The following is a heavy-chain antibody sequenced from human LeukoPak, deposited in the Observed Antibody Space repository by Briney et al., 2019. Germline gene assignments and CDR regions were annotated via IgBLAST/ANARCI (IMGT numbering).Heavy chain of an antibody. CDR3: ARTTYTSSRFDF. CDR1: GFTFSSCA. Sequence: GGSLRLSCAASGFTFSSCAMSWVRQAPGKGLEWVSSLTDSGGSTYYADSVKGRFTISRDNAKNTVYLQMNSLRAEDTGVYYCARTTYTSSRFDFWGQGTLVTVSS. J-gene: IGHJ4*02. CDR2: LTDSGGST. V-gene: IGHV3-23*01. D-gene: IGHD6-13*01.